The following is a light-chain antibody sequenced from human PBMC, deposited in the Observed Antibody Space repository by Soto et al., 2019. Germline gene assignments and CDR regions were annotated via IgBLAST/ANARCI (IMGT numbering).Light chain of an antibody. CDR2: WAS. V-gene: IGKV4-1*01. J-gene: IGKJ5*01. Sequence: DIVMTQSPDSLAVSLGERATINCKSSQSVLYSSNNKNYLAGYQQKPGQPPKLLIYWASTRESGVPDRFSGSGSGTDFTLTISSLQAEDVAVYYCQRYYSTPPITFGQGTRLEIK. CDR3: QRYYSTPPIT. CDR1: QSVLYSSNNKNY.